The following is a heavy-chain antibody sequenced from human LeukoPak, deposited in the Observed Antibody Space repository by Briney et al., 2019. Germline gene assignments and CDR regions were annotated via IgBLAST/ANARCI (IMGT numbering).Heavy chain of an antibody. D-gene: IGHD5-24*01. J-gene: IGHJ4*02. CDR2: IYYSGGT. V-gene: IGHV4-59*01. Sequence: PSETLSLTCTVSGGSISSYYWSWIRQPPGKRLEWIGYIYYSGGTNYNPSLKSRVTISVDTSKNQFSLKLSSVTAADTAVYYCARVKDGYNQFDYWGQGTLVTVSS. CDR3: ARVKDGYNQFDY. CDR1: GGSISSYY.